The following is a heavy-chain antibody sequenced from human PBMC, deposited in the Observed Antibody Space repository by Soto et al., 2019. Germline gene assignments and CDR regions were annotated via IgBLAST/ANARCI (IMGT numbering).Heavy chain of an antibody. CDR2: ISAYNGNT. J-gene: IGHJ5*02. D-gene: IGHD6-19*01. CDR1: GYTFTSYG. CDR3: ARVGPPEQWFEGLGGWFDP. V-gene: IGHV1-18*01. Sequence: ASVKVSCKASGYTFTSYGISWVRQAPGQGLEWMGWISAYNGNTNYAQKLQGRVTMTTDTSTSTAYMELRSLRSDDTAVYYCARVGPPEQWFEGLGGWFDPWGQGTLVTVSS.